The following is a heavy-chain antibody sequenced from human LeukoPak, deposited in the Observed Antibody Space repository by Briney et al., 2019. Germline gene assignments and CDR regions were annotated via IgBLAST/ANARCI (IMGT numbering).Heavy chain of an antibody. J-gene: IGHJ3*02. D-gene: IGHD6-13*01. CDR3: ARVANIAAAGDAFDI. CDR1: GGSISSNNYY. V-gene: IGHV4-39*07. Sequence: SETLSLTCTVSGGSISSNNYYWGWIRQPPGKGLDWIGSISYSGSTYYSPSLKSRVTISVDTSKNQFSLKLSSVTAADTAVYYCARVANIAAAGDAFDIWGQGTMVTVSS. CDR2: ISYSGST.